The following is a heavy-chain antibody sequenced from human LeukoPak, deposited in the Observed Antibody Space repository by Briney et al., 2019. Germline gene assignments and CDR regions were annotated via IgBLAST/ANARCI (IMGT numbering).Heavy chain of an antibody. D-gene: IGHD3-22*01. CDR2: IKPNSGRT. Sequence: ASVKPSSKASGYTFTSYDINSVRQAPGQRREWMGGIKPNSGRTNYAQKFQRRVTMTRDTSISTAYMELSRLRSDDTAVYYCARAYYYDTSGYSPLADDWGQGTLVTVSS. CDR1: GYTFTSYD. V-gene: IGHV1-2*02. J-gene: IGHJ4*02. CDR3: ARAYYYDTSGYSPLADD.